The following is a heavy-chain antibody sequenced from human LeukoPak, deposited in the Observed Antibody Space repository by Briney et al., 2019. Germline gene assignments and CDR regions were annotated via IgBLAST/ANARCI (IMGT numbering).Heavy chain of an antibody. CDR3: AKDGSITMVRGVIPVFDI. V-gene: IGHV3-74*03. J-gene: IGHJ3*02. D-gene: IGHD3-10*01. Sequence: GGSLRLSCAASGFTFSSYWMHWVRQAPGKGLVWVSRVNFDGSSTKYADSVKGRFTISRDNSKNTLYLQMNSLRAEDTAVYYCAKDGSITMVRGVIPVFDIWGQGTMVTVSS. CDR1: GFTFSSYW. CDR2: VNFDGSST.